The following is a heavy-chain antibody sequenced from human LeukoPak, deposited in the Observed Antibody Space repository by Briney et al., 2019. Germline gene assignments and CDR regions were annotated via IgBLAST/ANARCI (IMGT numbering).Heavy chain of an antibody. D-gene: IGHD6-19*01. CDR3: ARPGSSGWYVNFDY. CDR2: ISSSGSTI. V-gene: IGHV3-48*03. J-gene: IGHJ4*02. CDR1: GFTFSIYE. Sequence: GGSLRLSCAASGFTFSIYEMNWVRQAPGKGLECVSYISSSGSTIYYADSVKGRFTISRDNAKNSLYLQMNSLRAEDTAVYYCARPGSSGWYVNFDYWGQGTLVTVSS.